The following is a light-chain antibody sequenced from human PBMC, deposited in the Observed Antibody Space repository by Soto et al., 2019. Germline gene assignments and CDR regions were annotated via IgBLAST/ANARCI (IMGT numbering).Light chain of an antibody. CDR3: QVWDSSTVV. V-gene: IGLV3-21*02. Sequence: SYELTQPPSVSVAPGQTARLTCGGTNIASKSVHWYQQRPGQAPVLVLYDDTNRPSGIPERFSGSNSGSTATLTISSVEAGDEADYFCQVWDSSTVVFGGGTKLTVL. J-gene: IGLJ2*01. CDR2: DDT. CDR1: NIASKS.